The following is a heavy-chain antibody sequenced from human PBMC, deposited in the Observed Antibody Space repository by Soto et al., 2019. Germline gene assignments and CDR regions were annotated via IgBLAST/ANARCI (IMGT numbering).Heavy chain of an antibody. Sequence: SETLSLTCTVSGGSISSGGYCWTWIRQHPGKGLEWIGYNYYSGITYYNPSLKSRVTISLDTSKNQFSLKLSSVTAADTAVYYCARGSSIAGLYYGMDVWXQGTTVTVSS. V-gene: IGHV4-31*03. D-gene: IGHD6-6*01. J-gene: IGHJ6*02. CDR2: NYYSGIT. CDR3: ARGSSIAGLYYGMDV. CDR1: GGSISSGGYC.